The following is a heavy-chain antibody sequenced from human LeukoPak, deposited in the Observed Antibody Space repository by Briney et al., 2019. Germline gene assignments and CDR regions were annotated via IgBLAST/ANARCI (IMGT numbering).Heavy chain of an antibody. D-gene: IGHD3-16*02. CDR3: ARDLREYDYVWGSYRYGGAFDI. Sequence: SETLSLTCTVSGGSISSSDYYWGWIRQPPGKGLEWIGSMYYSGTTYYTPSLKSRVTISADTSKNHFSLKMSSVTAADTAVYYCARDLREYDYVWGSYRYGGAFDIWGQGTMVTVSS. J-gene: IGHJ3*02. V-gene: IGHV4-39*02. CDR2: MYYSGTT. CDR1: GGSISSSDYY.